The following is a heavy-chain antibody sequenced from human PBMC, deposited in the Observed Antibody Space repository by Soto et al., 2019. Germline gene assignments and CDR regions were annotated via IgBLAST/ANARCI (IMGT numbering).Heavy chain of an antibody. V-gene: IGHV4-39*01. J-gene: IGHJ5*02. D-gene: IGHD6-25*01. CDR1: GGSISSSSYY. CDR3: ARRAAFHWFDP. CDR2: IYYSGST. Sequence: QLQLQESGPGLVKPSETLSLTCTVSGGSISSSSYYWGWIRQPPGKGLEWIGSIYYSGSTYYNPSLKSRVTISVDTSKNQFSLKLSSVTAADTAVYYCARRAAFHWFDPWGQGTLVTVSS.